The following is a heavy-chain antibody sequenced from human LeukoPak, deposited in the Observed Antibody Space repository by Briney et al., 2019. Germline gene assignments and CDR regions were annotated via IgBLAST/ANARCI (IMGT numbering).Heavy chain of an antibody. D-gene: IGHD3-10*01. V-gene: IGHV3-30*18. CDR2: ISSDGSNI. J-gene: IGHJ5*02. Sequence: GRSLRLSCAASGFTFSTYVIHWVHQAPGKRLEWVAVISSDGSNIFYGDSVKGRFTISREDSRNTLYLQMNSLRAEDTAVYYCAKDAGVPSGSGQLYNWFDPWGQGTLVTVSS. CDR3: AKDAGVPSGSGQLYNWFDP. CDR1: GFTFSTYV.